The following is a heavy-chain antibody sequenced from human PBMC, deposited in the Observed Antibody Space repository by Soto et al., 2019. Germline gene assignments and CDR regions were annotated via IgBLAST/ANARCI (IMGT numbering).Heavy chain of an antibody. V-gene: IGHV1-46*03. CDR3: AFPLAAAGPGAFDI. D-gene: IGHD6-13*01. J-gene: IGHJ3*02. Sequence: ASVKVSCKASGYTFTSYYMHWLLQAPGQGLEWMGIINPSGGSTSYAQKFQGRVTMTRDTSTSTVYMELSSLRSEDTAVYYCAFPLAAAGPGAFDIWGQGTMVTVSS. CDR1: GYTFTSYY. CDR2: INPSGGST.